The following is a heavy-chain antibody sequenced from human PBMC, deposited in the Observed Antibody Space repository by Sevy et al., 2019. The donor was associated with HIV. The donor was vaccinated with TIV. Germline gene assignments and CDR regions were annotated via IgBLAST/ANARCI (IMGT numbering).Heavy chain of an antibody. CDR3: ARPYASSGYYYVSYFDY. Sequence: ASVKVSCKASGYTFTSYGISWVRQAPGQGLEWMGWISAYNGNTNYAQKLQGRVTMTKDKYTSTAYMELRSLRSEDTAVYYCARPYASSGYYYVSYFDYWGQGTLVTVSS. D-gene: IGHD3-22*01. J-gene: IGHJ4*02. CDR2: ISAYNGNT. CDR1: GYTFTSYG. V-gene: IGHV1-18*04.